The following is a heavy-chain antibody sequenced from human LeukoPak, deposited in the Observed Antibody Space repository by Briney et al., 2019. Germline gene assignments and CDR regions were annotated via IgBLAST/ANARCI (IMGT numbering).Heavy chain of an antibody. D-gene: IGHD3-22*01. Sequence: PSQTLSLTCAVSGDSLSSGVYSWNWIRQPPGKGLEWIGHISHSGSTYYNPSLKSRVTISVDRSKNQFSLKLTSVTAADTAVYYSARGDVIVHYLDYWGQGTLVTVSS. CDR2: ISHSGST. CDR1: GDSLSSGVYS. CDR3: ARGDVIVHYLDY. J-gene: IGHJ4*02. V-gene: IGHV4-30-2*01.